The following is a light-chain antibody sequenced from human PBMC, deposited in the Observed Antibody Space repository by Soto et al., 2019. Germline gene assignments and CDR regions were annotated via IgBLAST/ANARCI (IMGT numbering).Light chain of an antibody. CDR3: QQHGRSPYT. V-gene: IGKV3-20*01. CDR2: DAA. CDR1: QSVSSGY. Sequence: EIVLTQSPGTLSLSPGERATLSCRASQSVSSGYLAWYQKKPGQAPRLLIHDAANRAIGIPDRFSGSGSGTDFTLTISRLEPEDFAVYYCQQHGRSPYTFGQGTKLEIK. J-gene: IGKJ2*01.